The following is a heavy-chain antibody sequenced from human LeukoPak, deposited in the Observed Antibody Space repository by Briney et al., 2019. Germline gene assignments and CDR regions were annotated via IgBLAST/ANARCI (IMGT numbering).Heavy chain of an antibody. CDR2: INAGNGNT. Sequence: ASVKVSCKASGYTFTSYAMHWVRQAPGQRLEWMGWINAGNGNTKYSQKFQGRVTITADESTSTAYMELSSLRSEDTAVYYCARAYDFWSAADYWGQGTLVTVSS. CDR1: GYTFTSYA. CDR3: ARAYDFWSAADY. V-gene: IGHV1-3*01. D-gene: IGHD3-3*01. J-gene: IGHJ4*02.